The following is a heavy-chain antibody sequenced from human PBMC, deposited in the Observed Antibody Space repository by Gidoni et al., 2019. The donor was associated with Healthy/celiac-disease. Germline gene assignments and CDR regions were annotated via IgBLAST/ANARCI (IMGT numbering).Heavy chain of an antibody. D-gene: IGHD2-2*01. V-gene: IGHV1-69*01. J-gene: IGHJ4*02. CDR3: ARLRPGYCSSTSCPYYFDY. CDR2: GSPIFGTA. CDR1: GGTFSSYP. Sequence: QVQLVQSGAEVKKPGSSVKVSCKASGGTFSSYPTSWVRQAPGQGLEWMGGGSPIFGTANYAQKFQGRVTITADESTSTAYMELSSLRSEDTAVYYCARLRPGYCSSTSCPYYFDYWGQGTLVTVSS.